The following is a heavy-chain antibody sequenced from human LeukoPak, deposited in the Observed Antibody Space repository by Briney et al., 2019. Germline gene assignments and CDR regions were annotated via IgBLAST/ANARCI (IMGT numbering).Heavy chain of an antibody. CDR1: GFTFSNFA. CDR2: ISSGSTNI. D-gene: IGHD2-2*03. CDR3: ARVGGYCSSVSNCYGDY. V-gene: IGHV3-21*01. J-gene: IGHJ4*02. Sequence: GGSLRLSCAASGFTFSNFAMGWVRQAPGKGLEWVSCISSGSTNIYYADSVRGRFTISRDNAKNSLYLQMNSLRAEDTAVYYCARVGGYCSSVSNCYGDYWGQGALVTVSS.